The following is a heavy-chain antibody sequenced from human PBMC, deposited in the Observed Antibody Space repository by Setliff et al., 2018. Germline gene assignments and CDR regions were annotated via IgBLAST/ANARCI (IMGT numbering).Heavy chain of an antibody. D-gene: IGHD5-18*01. CDR1: GGTFTNYG. V-gene: IGHV1-69*05. CDR3: AREGVDTRSSTDYRYYMDV. CDR2: TIPLFGTT. J-gene: IGHJ6*03. Sequence: SVKVSCKASGGTFTNYGVSWVRQAPGQGLEWMGGTIPLFGTTDYAQKFHGRFTIITDESTSTASMELTSLTSDDTAVYYCAREGVDTRSSTDYRYYMDVWGKGTTVT.